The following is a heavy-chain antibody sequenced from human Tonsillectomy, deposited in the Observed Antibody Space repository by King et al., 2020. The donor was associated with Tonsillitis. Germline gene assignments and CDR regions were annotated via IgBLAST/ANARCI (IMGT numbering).Heavy chain of an antibody. CDR1: GGSFSGYY. Sequence: QVQLQQWGAGLLKPSETLSLTCAVYGGSFSGYYWSWIRQPPGQGLEWIGGINHRGSTNYNPSLKSRVTISEDTSTNQFSLKLSSVTAADTAVYYCARGPISRWFDPWGQGTLVTVSS. V-gene: IGHV4-34*01. CDR3: ARGPISRWFDP. CDR2: INHRGST. J-gene: IGHJ5*02.